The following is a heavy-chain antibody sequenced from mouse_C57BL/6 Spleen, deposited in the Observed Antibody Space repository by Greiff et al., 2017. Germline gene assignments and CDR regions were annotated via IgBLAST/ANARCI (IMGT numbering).Heavy chain of an antibody. CDR3: TRDGGLYYYGSSYGYWYFDV. D-gene: IGHD1-1*01. CDR2: IDPETGGT. V-gene: IGHV1-15*01. J-gene: IGHJ1*03. Sequence: QVQLKESGAELVRPGASVTLSCKASGYTFTDYEMHWVKQTPVHGLEWIGAIDPETGGTAYNQKFKGKAILTADKSSSTAYMELRSLTSEDSAVYYCTRDGGLYYYGSSYGYWYFDVWGTGTTVTVSS. CDR1: GYTFTDYE.